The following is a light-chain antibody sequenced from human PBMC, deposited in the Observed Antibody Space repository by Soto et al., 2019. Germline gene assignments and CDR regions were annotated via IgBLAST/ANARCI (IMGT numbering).Light chain of an antibody. V-gene: IGKV1-17*01. CDR2: AAS. CDR3: LQHNSYPWT. Sequence: DIQMTQSPSSLSASVGDRVTITCRASQGIRSDLGWYQQKPGKAPKRLIYAASSLQSGVPSRFSGSGSGTELTLTISSLQTEDFATYYCLQHNSYPWTFGQGTKVEIK. CDR1: QGIRSD. J-gene: IGKJ1*01.